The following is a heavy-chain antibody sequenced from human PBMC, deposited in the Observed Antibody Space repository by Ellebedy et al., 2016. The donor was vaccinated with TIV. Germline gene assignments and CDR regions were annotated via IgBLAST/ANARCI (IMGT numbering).Heavy chain of an antibody. CDR2: IYYSGST. Sequence: GSLRLXXTVSGGSISSYYWSWIRQPPGKGLEWIGYIYYSGSTNYNPSLKSRVTISVDTSKNQFSLKLSSVTAADTAVYYCARHYCSSTSCYYVYYFDYWGQGTLVTVSS. V-gene: IGHV4-59*13. CDR1: GGSISSYY. D-gene: IGHD2-2*01. J-gene: IGHJ4*02. CDR3: ARHYCSSTSCYYVYYFDY.